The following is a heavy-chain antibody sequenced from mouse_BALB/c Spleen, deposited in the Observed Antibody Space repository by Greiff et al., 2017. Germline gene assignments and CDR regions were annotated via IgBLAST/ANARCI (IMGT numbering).Heavy chain of an antibody. CDR3: ARDTHRYYYAMDY. CDR2: IWGDGST. Sequence: QVQLKESGPGLVAPSQSLSITCTVSGFSLTGYGVNWVRQPPGKGLEWLGMIWGDGSTDYNSALKSRLSISKDNSKSQVFLKMNSLQTDDTARYYCARDTHRYYYAMDYWGQGTSVTVSS. V-gene: IGHV2-6-7*01. J-gene: IGHJ4*01. D-gene: IGHD2-14*01. CDR1: GFSLTGYG.